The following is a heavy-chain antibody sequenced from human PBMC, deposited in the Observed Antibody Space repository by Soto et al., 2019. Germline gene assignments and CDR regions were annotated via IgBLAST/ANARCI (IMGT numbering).Heavy chain of an antibody. CDR1: GFTLSSYA. J-gene: IGHJ4*02. Sequence: PGGSLRLSCAASGFTLSSYAMSWVRQAPGKGLEWVSSISGSGGSTYYADSVKGRFTTSRDNSKNTLYLQMNSLRAEDTAVYYCAKDHYDFWSGYYIWGQGTLVTVSS. D-gene: IGHD3-3*01. CDR2: ISGSGGST. V-gene: IGHV3-23*01. CDR3: AKDHYDFWSGYYI.